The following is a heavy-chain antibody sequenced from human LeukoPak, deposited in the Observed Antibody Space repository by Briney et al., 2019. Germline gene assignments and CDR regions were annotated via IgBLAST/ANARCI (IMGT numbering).Heavy chain of an antibody. CDR3: ARDSSWWSFLAPSCFDY. V-gene: IGHV3-30-3*01. Sequence: GGSLRLSCAASGFTFSSYAMHWVRQAPGKGLEWVAVISYDGSNKYYADSVKGRFTISRDNSKNTLYLQMNSLRAEDTAVYYCARDSSWWSFLAPSCFDYWGQGTLVTVSS. D-gene: IGHD2-15*01. CDR1: GFTFSSYA. CDR2: ISYDGSNK. J-gene: IGHJ4*02.